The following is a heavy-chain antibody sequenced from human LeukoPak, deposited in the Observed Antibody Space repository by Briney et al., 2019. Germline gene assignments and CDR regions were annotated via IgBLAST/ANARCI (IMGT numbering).Heavy chain of an antibody. CDR1: GFTLNGYW. Sequence: GGALRLSCAAPGFTLNGYWMHWARHAPGKGLVWVSRINSDGSNTIYADSVKGRFTISRDNSKNTLCLQMNSLRAEDTAVYFCARVATGSYDWFDPWGQGTLVTVSS. D-gene: IGHD3-10*01. CDR2: INSDGSNT. J-gene: IGHJ5*02. V-gene: IGHV3-74*01. CDR3: ARVATGSYDWFDP.